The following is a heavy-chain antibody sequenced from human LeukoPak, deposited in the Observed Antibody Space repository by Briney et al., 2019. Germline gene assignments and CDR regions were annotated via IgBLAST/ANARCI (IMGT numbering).Heavy chain of an antibody. V-gene: IGHV4-39*07. J-gene: IGHJ5*01. CDR1: GASISSDSNY. D-gene: IGHD3-3*02. CDR3: ARDISISWFYS. Sequence: TASETLSLTCTVSGASISSDSNYWAWVRQPPGKGLQWIGSIYHTGSTFYNPVLMSPFSISIDSSKNQFSLKLSSVTVADTALYYCARDISISWFYSWGQGTLVSVSS. CDR2: IYHTGST.